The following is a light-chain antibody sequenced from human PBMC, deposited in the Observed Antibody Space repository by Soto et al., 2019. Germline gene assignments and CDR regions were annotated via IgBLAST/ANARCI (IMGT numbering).Light chain of an antibody. CDR2: LGS. V-gene: IGKV2-28*01. CDR1: QSLLQSNGYNY. CDR3: MQALQTPWT. J-gene: IGKJ1*01. Sequence: DIVMTQSPLSLPVTPGEPASISCRSSQSLLQSNGYNYLDWYLQKPGQSPQLLICLGSNRASGVPDRFSGSGSGTDFTLKISSVEAEDVGVYYCMQALQTPWTFGQGTKVEIK.